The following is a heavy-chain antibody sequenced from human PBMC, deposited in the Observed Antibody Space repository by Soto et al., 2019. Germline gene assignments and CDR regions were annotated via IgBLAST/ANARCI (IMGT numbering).Heavy chain of an antibody. CDR2: IYYSGST. J-gene: IGHJ6*02. CDR3: ARVPYLNLVVDV. V-gene: IGHV4-31*03. CDR1: GGSISSGDYY. D-gene: IGHD2-15*01. Sequence: PSETLSLTCTVSGGSISSGDYYWSWIRQHPGKGLEWIGYIYYSGSTYYNPSLKSRVTISVDTSKNQFSLKLSSVTAADTAVYYCARVPYLNLVVDVWGQGTTVTVSS.